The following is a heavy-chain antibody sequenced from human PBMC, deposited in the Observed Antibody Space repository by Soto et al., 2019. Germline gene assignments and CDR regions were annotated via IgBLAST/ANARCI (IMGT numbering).Heavy chain of an antibody. CDR3: ARVPSRNIAAAAFDY. Sequence: QVQLQESGPGLVKPSETLSLTCTVSGGSVSSGSYYWSWIRQPPGKGLEWIGYIYYSGSTNYNPSLKSRVTISVDTSKNQFSLKLSSVTAADTAVYYCARVPSRNIAAAAFDYWGQGTLVTVSS. CDR1: GGSVSSGSYY. J-gene: IGHJ4*02. D-gene: IGHD6-13*01. CDR2: IYYSGST. V-gene: IGHV4-61*01.